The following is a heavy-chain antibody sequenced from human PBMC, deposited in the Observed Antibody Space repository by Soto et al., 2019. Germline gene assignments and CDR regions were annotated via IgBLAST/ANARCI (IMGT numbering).Heavy chain of an antibody. Sequence: PGGSLRLSCAASGFTFSSYAMSWFRQAPGKGLEWVSAISGSGGSTYYADSVKGRFTISRDNSKNTLYLQMNSLRAEDTAVYSCAKWGCRSVWSFDLWGRGTLVTVSS. CDR3: AKWGCRSVWSFDL. CDR1: GFTFSSYA. V-gene: IGHV3-23*01. D-gene: IGHD3-16*01. J-gene: IGHJ2*01. CDR2: ISGSGGST.